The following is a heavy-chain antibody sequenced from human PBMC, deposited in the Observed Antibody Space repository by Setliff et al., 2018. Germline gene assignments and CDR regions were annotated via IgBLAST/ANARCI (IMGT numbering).Heavy chain of an antibody. CDR2: VYTSGST. Sequence: SLTCTVSDASISSGSHFWGWVRQPAGKGLEWIGHVYTSGSTYYKASLRSRVTMSVDTSKDQFSLKLRSVTAADTAVYYCARVAYCSGGRCYLVAEFDYWGQGTLVTVSS. V-gene: IGHV4-61*09. J-gene: IGHJ4*02. D-gene: IGHD2-15*01. CDR1: DASISSGSHF. CDR3: ARVAYCSGGRCYLVAEFDY.